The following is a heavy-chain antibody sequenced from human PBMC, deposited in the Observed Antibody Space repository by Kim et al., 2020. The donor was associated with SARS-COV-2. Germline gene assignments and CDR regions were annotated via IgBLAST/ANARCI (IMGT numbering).Heavy chain of an antibody. CDR3: ARVGVVPAAMPLESSNAFDI. D-gene: IGHD2-2*01. V-gene: IGHV3-30-3*01. CDR2: ISYDGSNK. CDR1: GFTFSSYA. Sequence: GGSLRLSCAASGFTFSSYAMHWVRQAPGKGLEWVAVISYDGSNKYYADSVKGRFTISRDNSKNTLYLQMNSLRAEDTAVYYCARVGVVPAAMPLESSNAFDIWGQGTMVTVSS. J-gene: IGHJ3*02.